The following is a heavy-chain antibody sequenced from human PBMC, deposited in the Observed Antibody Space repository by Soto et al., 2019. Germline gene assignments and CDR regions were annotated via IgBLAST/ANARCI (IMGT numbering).Heavy chain of an antibody. V-gene: IGHV6-1*01. CDR3: ARKYCSGGSCRNWFDP. D-gene: IGHD2-15*01. Sequence: SQTLSLTCAISGDSVSSNSAAWNWIRQSPSRGLEWLGRTYYRSKWYNDYAVSVKSRITINPDTSKNQFSLQLNSVTPEDTAVYYCARKYCSGGSCRNWFDPWGQGTLVTV. J-gene: IGHJ5*02. CDR2: TYYRSKWYN. CDR1: GDSVSSNSAA.